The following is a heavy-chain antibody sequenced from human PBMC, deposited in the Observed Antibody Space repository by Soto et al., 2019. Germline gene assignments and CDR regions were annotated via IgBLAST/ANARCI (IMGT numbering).Heavy chain of an antibody. CDR1: GSSLSTSGVG. D-gene: IGHD6-6*01. CDR2: IYWSGDE. Sequence: SGPTLVNPTHTLTLTCSFSGSSLSTSGVGVGWIRQSPGKALEWLALIYWSGDEHYRPSLKSRLSIIKDTSKNHVVLIMTDMDPVDKATYYCARGLATLPVFAFDIWGQGTMVTVSS. CDR3: ARGLATLPVFAFDI. J-gene: IGHJ3*02. V-gene: IGHV2-5*01.